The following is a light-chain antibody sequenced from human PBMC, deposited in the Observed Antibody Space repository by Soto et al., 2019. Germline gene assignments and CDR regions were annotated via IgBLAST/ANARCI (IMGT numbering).Light chain of an antibody. CDR3: QQYYSTLT. J-gene: IGKJ4*01. V-gene: IGKV4-1*01. Sequence: MVLTESLATMALSLGEMATITCKSSQRFLYSSNNKNYLAWYKQKPGQPPXXLIYWASTRESGVPDRLSGSGSGTDFTLTISSLKAEDVAVYYCQQYYSTLTFGGGTKVDIK. CDR2: WAS. CDR1: QRFLYSSNNKNY.